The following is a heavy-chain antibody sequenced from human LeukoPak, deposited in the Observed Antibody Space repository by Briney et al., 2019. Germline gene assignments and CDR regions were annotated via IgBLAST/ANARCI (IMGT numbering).Heavy chain of an antibody. V-gene: IGHV3-23*01. CDR3: AKRRGENSGWGAFDF. D-gene: IGHD6-19*01. Sequence: GGSLRLSCAASGFTFTSYAMSWVRQAPEKGLEWVSTIGTTSGNTFYADSVKGRFTISSDNSKNTLYLHMNSLRAEDTAVYYCAKRRGENSGWGAFDFWGQGTLVTVSS. CDR2: IGTTSGNT. CDR1: GFTFTSYA. J-gene: IGHJ4*02.